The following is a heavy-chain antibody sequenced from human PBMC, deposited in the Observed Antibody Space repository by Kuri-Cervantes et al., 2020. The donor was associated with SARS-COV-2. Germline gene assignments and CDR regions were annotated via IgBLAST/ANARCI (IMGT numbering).Heavy chain of an antibody. CDR1: GFTFSSYS. CDR3: VRTSTWSTYFDY. D-gene: IGHD5/OR15-5a*01. J-gene: IGHJ4*02. V-gene: IGHV3-21*01. Sequence: GGSLRLSCAASGFTFSSYSMNWVRQAPGKGLEWVSSISSSSSYIYYADSVKGRFTISRDNAKNSLYLQMNSLRAEDTAVYYCVRTSTWSTYFDYWGQGTLVTVSS. CDR2: ISSSSSYI.